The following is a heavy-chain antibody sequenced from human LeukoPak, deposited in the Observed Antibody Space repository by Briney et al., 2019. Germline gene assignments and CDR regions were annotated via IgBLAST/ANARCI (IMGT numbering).Heavy chain of an antibody. V-gene: IGHV4-59*01. CDR1: GVSISSYY. CDR3: ARDINYFDY. D-gene: IGHD1-14*01. Sequence: PSETLSLTCTVSGVSISSYYWSWIRQPPGKGLEWIGYIYYSGCTNYNPSLKSRVTISVDTSKNQFSLKLSSVTAADTAVYYCARDINYFDYWGQGTLVTVSS. J-gene: IGHJ4*02. CDR2: IYYSGCT.